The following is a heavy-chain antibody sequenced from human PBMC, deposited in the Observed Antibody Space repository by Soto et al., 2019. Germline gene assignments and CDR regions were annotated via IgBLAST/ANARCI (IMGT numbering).Heavy chain of an antibody. Sequence: GSLGISCSASGFTFSSYAMHWVRQAPGKGLEYVSAISSNGGSTYYADSVKGRFTISRDNSKNTLYLKMSSLRAEDTAGEYCVKRRQTDMATARQFDYWVKGT. J-gene: IGHJ4*02. CDR1: GFTFSSYA. CDR3: VKRRQTDMATARQFDY. D-gene: IGHD5-18*01. CDR2: ISSNGGST. V-gene: IGHV3-64D*06.